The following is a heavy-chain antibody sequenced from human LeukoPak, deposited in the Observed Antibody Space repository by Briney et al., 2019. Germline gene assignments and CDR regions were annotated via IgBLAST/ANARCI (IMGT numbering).Heavy chain of an antibody. J-gene: IGHJ5*02. CDR2: ISSSGSTI. CDR1: GFTFSSYE. Sequence: PGGSLRLSCAASGFTFSSYEMSWLRQAPGKGLEWVSYISSSGSTIYYADSVKGRFTISRDNAKNSLYLQMNSLRAEDAAVYYCAKNDYGFWFDPWGQGTLVTVSS. V-gene: IGHV3-48*03. D-gene: IGHD4-17*01. CDR3: AKNDYGFWFDP.